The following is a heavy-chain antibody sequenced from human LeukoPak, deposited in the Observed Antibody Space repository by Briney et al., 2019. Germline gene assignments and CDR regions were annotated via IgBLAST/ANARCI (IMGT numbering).Heavy chain of an antibody. V-gene: IGHV1-8*02. CDR3: AKAHLVRGVINPYYDSYYMEV. D-gene: IGHD3-10*01. CDR2: MNPNSGNT. J-gene: IGHJ6*03. CDR1: GYTFTSYG. Sequence: ASVKVSCKASGYTFTSYGIVWVRQATGQGLEWMGWMNPNSGNTGYAQKFQGRVTMTRNTSISTAYMELSSLRSEDPAGYYSAKAHLVRGVINPYYDSYYMEVWGKGTTVTVSS.